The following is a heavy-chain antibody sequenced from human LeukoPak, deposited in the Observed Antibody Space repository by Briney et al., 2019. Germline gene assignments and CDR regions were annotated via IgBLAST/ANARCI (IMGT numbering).Heavy chain of an antibody. CDR3: ARGDDFWSGYRPLYYYYGMDV. V-gene: IGHV3-33*08. J-gene: IGHJ6*02. D-gene: IGHD3-3*01. CDR1: GFTFSSYW. Sequence: GGSLRLSCAASGFTFSSYWMSWVRQAPGKGLEWVAVIWYDGSNKYYADSVKGRFTISRDNSKNTLYLQMNSLRAEDTAVYYCARGDDFWSGYRPLYYYYGMDVWGQGTTVTVSS. CDR2: IWYDGSNK.